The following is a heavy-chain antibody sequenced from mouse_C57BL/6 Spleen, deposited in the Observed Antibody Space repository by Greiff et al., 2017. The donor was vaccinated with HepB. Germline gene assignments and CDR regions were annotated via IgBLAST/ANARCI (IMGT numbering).Heavy chain of an antibody. Sequence: QVQLQQSGAELVRPGTSVKVSCKASGYAFTNYLIEWVKQRPGQGLEWIGVINPGSGGTNYNEKFKGKATLTADKSSSTAYMQLSSLTSEDSAVYFCARNYYYGSSWYFDVWGTGTTVTVSS. CDR2: INPGSGGT. V-gene: IGHV1-54*01. CDR3: ARNYYYGSSWYFDV. CDR1: GYAFTNYL. D-gene: IGHD1-1*01. J-gene: IGHJ1*03.